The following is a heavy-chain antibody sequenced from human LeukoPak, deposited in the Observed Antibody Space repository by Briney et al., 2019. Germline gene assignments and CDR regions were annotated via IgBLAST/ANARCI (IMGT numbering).Heavy chain of an antibody. J-gene: IGHJ4*02. D-gene: IGHD3-22*01. V-gene: IGHV4-59*08. CDR2: IYQTGAT. CDR3: ARHDVPPRYDRALGFDY. CDR1: GGSISNYY. Sequence: SETLSLTCIVSGGSISNYYWSWFRQPPGKGLEWIGYIYQTGATSYNPSLKSRVTISIDTSKNQFSLKLSSVTATDTAVYYCARHDVPPRYDRALGFDYWGQGTLVTVSS.